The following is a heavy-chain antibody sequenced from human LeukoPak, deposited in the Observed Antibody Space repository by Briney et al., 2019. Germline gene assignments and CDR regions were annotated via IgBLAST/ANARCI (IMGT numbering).Heavy chain of an antibody. D-gene: IGHD3-22*01. CDR3: ARLDSYYYDSSGYYCFDY. CDR1: GGSISSSSYY. CDR2: IYYSGST. J-gene: IGHJ4*02. V-gene: IGHV4-39*01. Sequence: PSETLSLTCTVSGGSISSSSYYWGWIRQPPGKGLEWIGRIYYSGSTYYNPSLKSRVTISVDTSKNQFSLKLSSVTAADTAVYYCARLDSYYYDSSGYYCFDYWGQGTLVTVSS.